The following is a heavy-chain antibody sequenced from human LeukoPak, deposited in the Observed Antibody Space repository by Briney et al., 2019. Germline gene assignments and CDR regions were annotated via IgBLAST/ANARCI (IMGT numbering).Heavy chain of an antibody. V-gene: IGHV4-59*08. CDR1: GGSISSYY. CDR2: IYYSGST. J-gene: IGHJ5*02. CDR3: AMQSGYDTTGPYNWFDP. D-gene: IGHD5-12*01. Sequence: ASETLSLTCTVSGGSISSYYWSWIWQAPGKGLEWIGYIYYSGSTNYNPSLKSRVTISVDTSKNQFSLKLSSVTAADTAVYYCAMQSGYDTTGPYNWFDPWGQGTLVTVSS.